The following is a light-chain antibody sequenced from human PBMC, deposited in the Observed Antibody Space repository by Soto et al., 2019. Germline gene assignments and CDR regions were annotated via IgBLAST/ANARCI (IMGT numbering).Light chain of an antibody. CDR1: QSVSRA. Sequence: DIVLTQSPATLSVSPGESASLSCRASQSVSRALAWYQHVPGQAPRLLIYDSSTRATGVLARFSGSGSGTRFTLTISSLQSEDFAVYYCQQYNSWPPRYTFGQGTKLEI. CDR3: QQYNSWPPRYT. CDR2: DSS. V-gene: IGKV3-15*01. J-gene: IGKJ2*01.